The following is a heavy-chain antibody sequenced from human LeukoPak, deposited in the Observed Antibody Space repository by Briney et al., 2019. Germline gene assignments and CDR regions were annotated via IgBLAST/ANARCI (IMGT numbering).Heavy chain of an antibody. V-gene: IGHV3-9*01. Sequence: GGSLRLSCAASGFTFDDYGMYWVRQAPGKGLEWVSGISWNSGTIGYAGSVKGLFTISRDNAKNSLYLQMNSLRTEDTALYYCAKAGYCSSTSCYFDYWGQGTLVTVSS. CDR1: GFTFDDYG. J-gene: IGHJ4*02. CDR2: ISWNSGTI. CDR3: AKAGYCSSTSCYFDY. D-gene: IGHD2-2*01.